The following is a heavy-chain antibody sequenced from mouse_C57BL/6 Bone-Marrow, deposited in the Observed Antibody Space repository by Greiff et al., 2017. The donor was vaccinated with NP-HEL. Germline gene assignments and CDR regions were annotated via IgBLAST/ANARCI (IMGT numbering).Heavy chain of an antibody. V-gene: IGHV1-19*01. Sequence: VHVKQSGPVLVKPGASVKMSCKASGYTFTDYYMNWVKQSHGKSLEWIGVINPYNGGTSYNQKFKGKATLTVDKSSSTAYMELNSLTSEDSAVYYCARAYYRGLPYFDYWGQGTTLTVSS. D-gene: IGHD2-12*01. CDR1: GYTFTDYY. J-gene: IGHJ2*01. CDR3: ARAYYRGLPYFDY. CDR2: INPYNGGT.